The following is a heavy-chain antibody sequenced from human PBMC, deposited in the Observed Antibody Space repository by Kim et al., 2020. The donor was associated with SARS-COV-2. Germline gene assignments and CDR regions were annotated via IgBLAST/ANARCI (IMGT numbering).Heavy chain of an antibody. V-gene: IGHV4-39*07. CDR3: AREDIAAAGTGAFDI. Sequence: PSLKSRVTISVDTSKNQFSLKLSSVTAADTAVYYCAREDIAAAGTGAFDIWGQGTMVTVSS. J-gene: IGHJ3*02. D-gene: IGHD6-13*01.